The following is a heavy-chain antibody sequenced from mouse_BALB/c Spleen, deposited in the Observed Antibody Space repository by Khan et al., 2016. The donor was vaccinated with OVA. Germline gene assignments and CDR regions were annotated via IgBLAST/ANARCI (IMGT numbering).Heavy chain of an antibody. J-gene: IGHJ3*01. CDR3: ARDYWFVY. CDR2: ISSGGST. Sequence: EVELVESGGGLVKPGGSLKVSCAASGFTFSNYAMSWVRQTPEKRLEWVASISSGGSTYYPDSVKGRFSISRDNARNILYLQMSSLRSDDTAMYYCARDYWFVYWGQGTLVTVSA. V-gene: IGHV5-6-5*01. CDR1: GFTFSNYA.